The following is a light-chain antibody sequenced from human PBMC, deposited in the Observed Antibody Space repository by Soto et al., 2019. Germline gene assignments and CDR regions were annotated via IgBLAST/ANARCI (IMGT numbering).Light chain of an antibody. J-gene: IGKJ1*01. CDR2: AAS. CDR3: HQYNDWPLT. V-gene: IGKV3-15*01. Sequence: EVVMTQSPDTLSVSPGERATLSCRASQSVSSRLAWYQQKPGQAPRLLMYAASARATGIPARFTGSGSGTEFTLTISSLKSEDSAVYYCHQYNDWPLTFGLGTKVDIK. CDR1: QSVSSR.